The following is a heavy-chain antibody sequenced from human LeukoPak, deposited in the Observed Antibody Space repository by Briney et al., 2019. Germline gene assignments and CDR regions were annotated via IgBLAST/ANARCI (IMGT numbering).Heavy chain of an antibody. CDR3: ARGGGYSYGYYYYYGMDV. Sequence: SETLSLTCAVYGGSFSGYYWSWIRQPPGKGLEWIGELNHSGSTNYNPSLKSRVTISVDTSKNQFSLKLSSVTAADTAVYYCARGGGYSYGYYYYYGMDVWGQGTTVTVSS. CDR1: GGSFSGYY. D-gene: IGHD5-18*01. J-gene: IGHJ6*02. CDR2: LNHSGST. V-gene: IGHV4-34*01.